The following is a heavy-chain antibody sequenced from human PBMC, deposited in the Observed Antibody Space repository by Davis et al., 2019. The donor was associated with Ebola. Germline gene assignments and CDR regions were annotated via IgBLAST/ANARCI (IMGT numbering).Heavy chain of an antibody. CDR2: INSDGSST. D-gene: IGHD3-16*02. V-gene: IGHV3-74*01. CDR1: GFTFSSYW. J-gene: IGHJ3*02. CDR3: ARVVMITFGGVIVTSDAFDI. Sequence: GESLKISCAASGFTFSSYWMHWVRQAPGKGLVWVSRINSDGSSTSYADSVKSGFTISRDNAKNTLYLQMNSLRAEDTAVYYCARVVMITFGGVIVTSDAFDIWGQGTMVTVSS.